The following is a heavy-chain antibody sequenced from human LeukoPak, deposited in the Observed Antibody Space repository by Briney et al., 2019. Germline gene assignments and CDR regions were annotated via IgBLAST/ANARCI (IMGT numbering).Heavy chain of an antibody. V-gene: IGHV3-23*01. CDR3: AKDTSDRSGYLYYFDN. CDR1: GFTFSAYA. J-gene: IGHJ4*02. Sequence: PGGSLRLSCAASGFTFSAYAMSWVRQAPGKGLEWVSAISGGGGSTYYADSVEGRFTVSRDKSKNTLYLQMNSRRAEDTAVYYCAKDTSDRSGYLYYFDNWGQGTLVTVSS. D-gene: IGHD3-22*01. CDR2: ISGGGGST.